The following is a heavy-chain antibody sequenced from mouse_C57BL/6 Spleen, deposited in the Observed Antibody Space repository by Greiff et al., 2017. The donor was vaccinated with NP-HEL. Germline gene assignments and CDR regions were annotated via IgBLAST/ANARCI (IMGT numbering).Heavy chain of an antibody. CDR1: GYAFSSYW. J-gene: IGHJ2*01. D-gene: IGHD1-1*01. CDR3: ASGNNGSSFDD. V-gene: IGHV1-80*01. Sequence: VQLQQSGAELVKPGASVKISCKASGYAFSSYWMNWVKQRPGKGLEWIGQIYPGDGDTNYIGKFKGKATLTADKSSSTACMQLSSLTSDDSAVYFCASGNNGSSFDDWGQGTTLTVSS. CDR2: IYPGDGDT.